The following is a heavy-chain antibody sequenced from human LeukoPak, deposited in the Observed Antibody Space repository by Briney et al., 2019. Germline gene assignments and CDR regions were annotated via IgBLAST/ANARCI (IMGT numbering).Heavy chain of an antibody. V-gene: IGHV1-46*01. CDR3: ARDRTVDMGWFDP. D-gene: IGHD5-12*01. Sequence: ASVTVSCKASGYTFTSYYMHWVRQAPGQGLEWMGIINPSGGSTSYAQKFQGRVTMTRDTSTSTVYMELSSLRSEDTAGYYCARDRTVDMGWFDPWGQGTLVTVSS. CDR1: GYTFTSYY. J-gene: IGHJ5*02. CDR2: INPSGGST.